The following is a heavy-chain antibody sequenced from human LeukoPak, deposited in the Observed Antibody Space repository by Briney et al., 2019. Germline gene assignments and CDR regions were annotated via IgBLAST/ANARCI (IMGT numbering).Heavy chain of an antibody. V-gene: IGHV3-21*01. CDR3: AATPPNYYGSGSYRRGLFDY. CDR2: ISSSSSYI. CDR1: GFTFSSYS. Sequence: GGSLRLSCAASGFTFSSYSMNWVRQAPGKGLEWVSSISSSSSYIYYADSVKGRFTISRDNAKNSLYLQMNSLRAEDTAVYYCAATPPNYYGSGSYRRGLFDYWGQGTLVTVSS. D-gene: IGHD3-10*01. J-gene: IGHJ4*02.